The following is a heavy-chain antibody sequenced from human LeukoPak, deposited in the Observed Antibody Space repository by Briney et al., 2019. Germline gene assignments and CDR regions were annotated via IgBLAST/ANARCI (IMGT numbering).Heavy chain of an antibody. CDR1: GHTFTSYY. J-gene: IGHJ4*02. CDR3: ARDGKYSSSSGEFDY. Sequence: GASVKVSCKASGHTFTSYYMHWVRQAPGQGLEWMGIINPSGGSTSYAQKFQGRVTMTRDMSTSTVYMELSSLRSEDTAVYYCARDGKYSSSSGEFDYWGQGTLVTVSS. CDR2: INPSGGST. D-gene: IGHD6-6*01. V-gene: IGHV1-46*01.